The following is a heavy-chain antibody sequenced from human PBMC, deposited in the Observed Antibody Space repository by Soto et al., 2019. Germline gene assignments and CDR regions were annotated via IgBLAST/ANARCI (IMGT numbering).Heavy chain of an antibody. V-gene: IGHV5-10-1*01. D-gene: IGHD6-13*01. J-gene: IGHJ6*02. Sequence: PGESLKISCEGSGYSYSNFWITWVRQMPGKGLEWMGRINPSDSSTNYSPSFQGHVTISVDKSISTAYLQWTNLKASDTGMYYCARLPLYSNIWSRSPKLDYYYFAMDVWGQGTTVTVSS. CDR1: GYSYSNFW. CDR3: ARLPLYSNIWSRSPKLDYYYFAMDV. CDR2: INPSDSST.